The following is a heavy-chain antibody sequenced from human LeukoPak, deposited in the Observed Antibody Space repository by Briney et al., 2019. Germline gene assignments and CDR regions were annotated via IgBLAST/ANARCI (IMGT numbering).Heavy chain of an antibody. J-gene: IGHJ4*02. D-gene: IGHD6-19*01. CDR3: ASLSGSSGGYSFDY. V-gene: IGHV4-34*01. CDR1: GGSFSGYY. Sequence: SETLSLTCAVYGGSFSGYYWSWIRQPPGKGLEWIGEINHSGSTNYNPSLKSRVTISVDTSKNQFSLKLSSVTAADTAVYYCASLSGSSGGYSFDYWGQGTLVTVSS. CDR2: INHSGST.